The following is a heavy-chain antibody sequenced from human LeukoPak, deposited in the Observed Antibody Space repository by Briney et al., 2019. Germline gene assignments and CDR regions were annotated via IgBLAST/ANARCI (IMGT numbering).Heavy chain of an antibody. CDR3: TKGDGGWYQIDY. CDR1: GFTFNKDG. Sequence: PGGSLRLSCAASGFTFNKDGMSWVRQAPGKGLEWVSTVNENGAETHYADSVKGRFTISRDNSKNTVLLQMNSLRADDTALYYCTKGDGGWYQIDYWGQGTLVIVSS. CDR2: VNENGAET. D-gene: IGHD6-19*01. V-gene: IGHV3-23*01. J-gene: IGHJ4*02.